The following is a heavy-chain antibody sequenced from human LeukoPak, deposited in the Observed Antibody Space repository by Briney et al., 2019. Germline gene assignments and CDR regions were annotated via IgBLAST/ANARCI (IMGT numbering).Heavy chain of an antibody. Sequence: GGSLRLSCAASGFTVSSNSMSWVRQAPGKGLEWVSVIYSGDSTFYADSMKGRFTISRDNSKNTLYLQIDSLRAEDTAMYYCARFSNSNNYFDYWGQGTLVTVSS. J-gene: IGHJ4*02. V-gene: IGHV3-53*01. D-gene: IGHD6-13*01. CDR1: GFTVSSNS. CDR2: IYSGDST. CDR3: ARFSNSNNYFDY.